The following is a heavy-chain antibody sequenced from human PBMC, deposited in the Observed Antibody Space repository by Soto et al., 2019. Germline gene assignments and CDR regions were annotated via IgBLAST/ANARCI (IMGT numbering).Heavy chain of an antibody. J-gene: IGHJ5*02. Sequence: PGESLKISCKGSGYSFTSYWIGWVRQMPGKGLEWMGIIYPGDSDTRYSPSFQGQVTISADKSISTAYLQWSSLKASDTAMYYCARHPITGGMLGGLDPWGQGTLVTVSS. CDR3: ARHPITGGMLGGLDP. CDR2: IYPGDSDT. V-gene: IGHV5-51*01. CDR1: GYSFTSYW. D-gene: IGHD2-8*01.